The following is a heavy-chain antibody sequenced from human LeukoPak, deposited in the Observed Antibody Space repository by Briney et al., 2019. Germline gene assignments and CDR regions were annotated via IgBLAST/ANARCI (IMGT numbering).Heavy chain of an antibody. D-gene: IGHD2-2*01. CDR3: ARDRCSSITCYGYYYYYGMDV. V-gene: IGHV3-48*03. Sequence: GGSLRLSCAASGFTFSTYEMNWVRQAPGKGLGWVSYISSSGSTIYYADSVKGRFSISRDNADNSLYLQMNSLRAEDTAVYYCARDRCSSITCYGYYYYYGMDVWGQGTTVTVSS. CDR2: ISSSGSTI. CDR1: GFTFSTYE. J-gene: IGHJ6*02.